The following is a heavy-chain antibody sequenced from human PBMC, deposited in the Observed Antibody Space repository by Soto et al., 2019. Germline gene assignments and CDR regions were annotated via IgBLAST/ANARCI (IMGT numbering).Heavy chain of an antibody. CDR3: AQCLLGVNYIYGMDV. V-gene: IGHV1-69*12. J-gene: IGHJ6*02. CDR1: GCTFSSYA. CDR2: IIPIFATA. D-gene: IGHD3-16*01. Sequence: QVKLVQSGAEVKKPGSSVKVSCKASGCTFSSYAINWVRQAPGQGLEWMGGIIPIFATADYAQKFQARVTITADESKSTAYMELSSRRSDDTAVSYCAQCLLGVNYIYGMDVWGHGITVNVSS.